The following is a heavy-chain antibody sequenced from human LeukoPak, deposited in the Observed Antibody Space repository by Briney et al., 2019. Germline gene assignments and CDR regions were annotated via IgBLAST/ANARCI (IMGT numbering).Heavy chain of an antibody. CDR3: ARDPDYDENTNT. V-gene: IGHV1-2*02. CDR2: INPSGGGT. Sequence: GASVKVSCKASGYIFTGYYVNWVRQAPGQGLEWMGWINPSGGGTKIAPKFQGRVTMTRDSSINTAYMELTRLRSDDTAVYFCARDPDYDENTNTWGQGTLVTVSS. J-gene: IGHJ4*02. CDR1: GYIFTGYY. D-gene: IGHD4-17*01.